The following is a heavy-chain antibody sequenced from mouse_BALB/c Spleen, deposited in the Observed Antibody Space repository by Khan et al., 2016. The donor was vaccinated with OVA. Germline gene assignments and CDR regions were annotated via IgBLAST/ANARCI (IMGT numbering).Heavy chain of an antibody. CDR2: INPSTAYT. V-gene: IGHV1-7*01. Sequence: QVRLQQSGAELAKPGASVKMSCTTSGYTFTTYWIHWIKQRPGQGLEWIGYINPSTAYTEYNQNFKDKATLTADESSSTAYMHLSSLTSEDSAVYYCARRGVDGIFHYWGQGTLVTVSA. J-gene: IGHJ3*01. D-gene: IGHD2-1*01. CDR1: GYTFTTYW. CDR3: ARRGVDGIFHY.